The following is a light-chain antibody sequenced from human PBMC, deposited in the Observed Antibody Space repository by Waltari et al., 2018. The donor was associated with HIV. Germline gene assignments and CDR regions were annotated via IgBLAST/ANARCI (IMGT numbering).Light chain of an antibody. CDR3: SSYTSSSALEVV. CDR1: SSDVGGYDY. J-gene: IGLJ3*02. CDR2: DVS. Sequence: QSALTQPASVSGSLGQSITIPCTGTSSDVGGYDYVSWYQQHPGRAPKLLIYDVSNRPSGVSNRFSGSKSDNTASLTISGLQAEDEADYHCSSYTSSSALEVVFGGGTTLTVL. V-gene: IGLV2-14*01.